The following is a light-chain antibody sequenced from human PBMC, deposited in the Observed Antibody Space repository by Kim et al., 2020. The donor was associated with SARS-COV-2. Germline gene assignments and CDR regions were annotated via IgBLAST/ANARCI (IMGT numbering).Light chain of an antibody. CDR1: QSVSRSY. Sequence: SPGERAPLSCRASQSVSRSYLAWYPQKPGQAPRLLIYGASSRATGIPDRFSGSGSGTDFTLTISRLEPEDFAVYYCQQYGSSPRTFGPGTKVDIK. V-gene: IGKV3-20*01. CDR3: QQYGSSPRT. CDR2: GAS. J-gene: IGKJ3*01.